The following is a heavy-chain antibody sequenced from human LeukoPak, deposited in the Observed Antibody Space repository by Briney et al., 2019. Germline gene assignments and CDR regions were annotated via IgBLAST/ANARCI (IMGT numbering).Heavy chain of an antibody. V-gene: IGHV1-2*02. CDR1: GYTFTGYY. Sequence: ASVKVSCKASGYTFTGYYMHWVRQAPGQGLEWMGWINPNSSGTNYAQKFQGRVTMTRDTSISTAYMELSRLRPDDTAVYYRARDLEDIVVVPAALNYFDYWGQGTLVTVSS. J-gene: IGHJ4*02. CDR2: INPNSSGT. D-gene: IGHD2-2*01. CDR3: ARDLEDIVVVPAALNYFDY.